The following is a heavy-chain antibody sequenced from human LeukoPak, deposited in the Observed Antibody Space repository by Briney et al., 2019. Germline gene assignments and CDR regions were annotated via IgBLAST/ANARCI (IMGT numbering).Heavy chain of an antibody. Sequence: GSLRLSCVASGFTFKNYALSWVRQAPGKGLEWVGEIYHTGITNYNPSLKSRITISVDKSQNHFSLQLNSVTAADTAVYYCASARWDYWGPGALVAVSS. J-gene: IGHJ4*02. V-gene: IGHV4-4*02. CDR2: IYHTGIT. CDR3: ASARWDY. CDR1: GFTFKNYAL. D-gene: IGHD6-13*01.